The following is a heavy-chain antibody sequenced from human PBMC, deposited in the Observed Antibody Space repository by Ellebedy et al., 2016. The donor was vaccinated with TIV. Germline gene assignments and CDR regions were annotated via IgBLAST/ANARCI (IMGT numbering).Heavy chain of an antibody. CDR3: ARGSGTSYYGMDV. V-gene: IGHV3-11*06. J-gene: IGHJ6*02. CDR1: GFTFSDYY. CDR2: ISSSSYT. Sequence: GESLKISCAASGFTFSDYYMSWIRQAPGKGLEWVSYISSSSYTNYADSVKGRFTISRDNAKNLLYLQMNSLRAEDTAVYYCARGSGTSYYGMDVWGQGTTVTVSS. D-gene: IGHD1-1*01.